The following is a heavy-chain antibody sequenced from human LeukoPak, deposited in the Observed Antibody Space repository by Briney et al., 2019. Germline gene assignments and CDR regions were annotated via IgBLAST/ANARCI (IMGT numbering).Heavy chain of an antibody. CDR2: INHSGST. J-gene: IGHJ4*02. Sequence: SETLSLTCAVSGGSISSGGYSWSWIRQPPGKGLEWIGEINHSGSTNYNPSLKSRVTISVDTFKNQFSLKLSSVTAADTAVYYCARAQQWLVRLLDYWGQGTLVTVSS. V-gene: IGHV4-30-2*01. CDR3: ARAQQWLVRLLDY. D-gene: IGHD6-19*01. CDR1: GGSISSGGYS.